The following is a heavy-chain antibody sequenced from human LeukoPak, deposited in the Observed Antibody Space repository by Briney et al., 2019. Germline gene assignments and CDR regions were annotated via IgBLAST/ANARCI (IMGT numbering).Heavy chain of an antibody. CDR1: GYTFTGYY. CDR2: INPNSGGT. Sequence: ASVKVSCKASGYTFTGYYMHWVRQAPGQGLEWMGWINPNSGGTNYAQKLQGRVTMTRDTSISTAYMELSRLRSDDTAVYYCARPRTPKTYYDFWSGPYYYYGMDVWGQGTTVTVSS. J-gene: IGHJ6*02. V-gene: IGHV1-2*02. D-gene: IGHD3-3*01. CDR3: ARPRTPKTYYDFWSGPYYYYGMDV.